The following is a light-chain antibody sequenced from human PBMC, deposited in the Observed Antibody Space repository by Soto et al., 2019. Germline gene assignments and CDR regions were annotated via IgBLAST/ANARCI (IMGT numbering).Light chain of an antibody. J-gene: IGLJ1*01. CDR2: DVT. Sequence: QSALTQPPSVSGSPGQSVTISCTGTSSDVGGYDYVSWYQQRPGKAPKLLIYDVTKRPSGVPDRFSGSKSGNTASLTISGLQAEDEADFYRCSYGGSFPYVFGTGTKVTVL. CDR1: SSDVGGYDY. V-gene: IGLV2-11*01. CDR3: CSYGGSFPYV.